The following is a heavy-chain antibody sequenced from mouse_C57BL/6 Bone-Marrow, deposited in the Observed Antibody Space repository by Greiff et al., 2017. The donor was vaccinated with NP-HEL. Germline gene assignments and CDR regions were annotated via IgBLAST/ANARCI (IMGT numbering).Heavy chain of an antibody. CDR2: IDPENGDT. V-gene: IGHV14-4*01. CDR1: GFNIKDDY. CDR3: TTWGTTVVAPYAVDY. J-gene: IGHJ4*01. Sequence: EVQGVESGAELVRPGASVKLSCTASGFNIKDDYMHWVKQRPEQGLEWIGWIDPENGDTEYASKFQGKATITADTSSNTAYLQLSSLTSEDTAVYYCTTWGTTVVAPYAVDYWGQGTSVTVSS. D-gene: IGHD1-1*01.